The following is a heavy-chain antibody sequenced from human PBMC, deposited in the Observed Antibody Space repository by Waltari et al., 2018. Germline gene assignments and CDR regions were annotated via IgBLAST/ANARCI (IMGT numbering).Heavy chain of an antibody. Sequence: QVQLQESGPGLVKPSQTLSLTCTVSGCSISSGSYYWTWLRQPAGKGLEWIGRIYTSGSTNYNPSLKSRVTISVDTSKNQFSLKLSSVTAADTAVYYCARDGSSWYGVIDYWGQGTLVTVSS. V-gene: IGHV4-61*02. D-gene: IGHD6-13*01. J-gene: IGHJ4*02. CDR3: ARDGSSWYGVIDY. CDR1: GCSISSGSYY. CDR2: IYTSGST.